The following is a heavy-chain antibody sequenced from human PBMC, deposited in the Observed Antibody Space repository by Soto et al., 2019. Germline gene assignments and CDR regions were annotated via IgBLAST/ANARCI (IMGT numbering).Heavy chain of an antibody. J-gene: IGHJ4*02. Sequence: QVQLQESGPGLVKPSGTLSLTCAVSGGSISSSNWWSWVRQPPGKGLEWIGEIYHSGSTNYNPSLKSRVTISVDKSKNQFSLKLSSVTAADTAVYYCATRGRVVATPKATYFDYWGQGTLVTVSS. V-gene: IGHV4-4*02. CDR1: GGSISSSNW. D-gene: IGHD5-12*01. CDR3: ATRGRVVATPKATYFDY. CDR2: IYHSGST.